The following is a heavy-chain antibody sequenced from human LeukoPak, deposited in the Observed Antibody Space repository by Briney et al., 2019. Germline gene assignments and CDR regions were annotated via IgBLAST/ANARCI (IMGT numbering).Heavy chain of an antibody. V-gene: IGHV3-30*18. CDR3: ANSHSSSWYYFHY. CDR2: ISYDGSNK. Sequence: GGSLRLSCAASGFTFSSYGMHWVRQAPGKGLEWVAVISYDGSNKYYADSVKGRLTISRDNSKNTLYLQMNSLRAEDTALYYCANSHSSSWYYFHYWGQGTLVTVSS. D-gene: IGHD6-13*01. J-gene: IGHJ4*02. CDR1: GFTFSSYG.